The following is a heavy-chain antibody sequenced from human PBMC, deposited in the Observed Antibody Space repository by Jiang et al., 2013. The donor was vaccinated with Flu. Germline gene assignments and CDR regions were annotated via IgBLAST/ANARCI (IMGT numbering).Heavy chain of an antibody. D-gene: IGHD3-22*01. Sequence: CKASGYTFTSYYMHWVRQAPGQGLEWMGIINPSGGSTSYAQKFQGRVTMTRDTSTSTVYMELSSLRSEDTAVYYCARGPITMIVVSAWGISGMDVWGQGTTVTVSS. J-gene: IGHJ6*02. CDR1: GYTFTSYY. CDR2: INPSGGST. V-gene: IGHV1-46*03. CDR3: ARGPITMIVVSAWGISGMDV.